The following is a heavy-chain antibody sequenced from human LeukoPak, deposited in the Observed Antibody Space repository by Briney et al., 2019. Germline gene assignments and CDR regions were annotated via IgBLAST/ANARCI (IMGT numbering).Heavy chain of an antibody. CDR2: INPNSGGT. J-gene: IGHJ3*02. Sequence: ASVKVSCKVSGYTLTELSMHWVRQAPGQGLEWMGWINPNSGGTNYAQKFQGRVTMTRDTSISTAYMELSRLRSDDTAVYFRARDGIRYFDWLQIGDAFDIWGQGTMVTVSS. CDR3: ARDGIRYFDWLQIGDAFDI. CDR1: GYTLTELS. D-gene: IGHD3-9*01. V-gene: IGHV1-2*02.